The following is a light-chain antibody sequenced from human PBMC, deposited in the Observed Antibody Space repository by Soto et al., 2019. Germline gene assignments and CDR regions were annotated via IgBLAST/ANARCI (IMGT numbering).Light chain of an antibody. Sequence: EIVLTQSPGTLSLSPGERATLSCRASQSVSSSYLAWYQQKPGQAPRLLIHGASNRATGIPDRFSGSGSGTDFTLSISRLEPEDFAVYYCQQYGVSPTFGGGTKVDIK. CDR2: GAS. CDR1: QSVSSSY. V-gene: IGKV3-20*01. J-gene: IGKJ4*01. CDR3: QQYGVSPT.